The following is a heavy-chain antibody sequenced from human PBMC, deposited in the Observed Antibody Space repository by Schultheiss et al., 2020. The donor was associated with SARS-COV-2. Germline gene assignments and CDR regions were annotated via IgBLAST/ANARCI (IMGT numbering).Heavy chain of an antibody. CDR3: ARGPYFDWLLID. D-gene: IGHD3-9*01. CDR1: GGSISSYY. V-gene: IGHV4-34*01. J-gene: IGHJ4*02. Sequence: SETLSLTCTVSGGSISSYYWSWIRQPPGKGLEWIGEINHSGSTNYNPSLKSRVTISVDTSKNQFSLKLSSVTAADTAVYYCARGPYFDWLLIDWGQGTLVTVSS. CDR2: INHSGST.